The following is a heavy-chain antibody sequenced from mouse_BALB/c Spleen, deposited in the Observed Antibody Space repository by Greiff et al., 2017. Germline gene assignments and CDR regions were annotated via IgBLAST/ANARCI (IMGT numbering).Heavy chain of an antibody. CDR2: IDPSNSET. D-gene: IGHD1-1*01. CDR1: GYTFTSYW. Sequence: QVQLQQSGPELVRPGASVKMSCKASGYTFTSYWMHWVKQRPGQGLEWIGMIDPSNSETRLNQKFKDKATLNVDKSSNTAYMQLSSLTSEDSAVYYGARGYYGSSYDAMDYWGQGTSVTVSS. J-gene: IGHJ4*01. CDR3: ARGYYGSSYDAMDY. V-gene: IGHV1S127*01.